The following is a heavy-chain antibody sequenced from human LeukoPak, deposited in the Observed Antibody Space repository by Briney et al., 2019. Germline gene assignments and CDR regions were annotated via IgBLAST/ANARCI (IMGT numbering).Heavy chain of an antibody. CDR1: GGTFSSYA. D-gene: IGHD5-18*01. Sequence: EASVKVSCKASGGTFSSYAISWVRQAPGQGLEWMGGIIPIFGTANYAQKFQGRVTITTDESTSTAYMELSSLRSEDTAVYYCASGATSLGYSYGYKAYYFDYWGQGTLVTVSS. V-gene: IGHV1-69*05. J-gene: IGHJ4*02. CDR2: IIPIFGTA. CDR3: ASGATSLGYSYGYKAYYFDY.